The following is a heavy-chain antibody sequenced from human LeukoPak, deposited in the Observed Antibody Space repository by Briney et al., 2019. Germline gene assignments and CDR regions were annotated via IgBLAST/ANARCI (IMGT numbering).Heavy chain of an antibody. CDR3: ARDGVAPGIYFDN. Sequence: GGSLRLSCAASGFSFSSHWMSWVRQAPGKGLEWVANINQDGNQKYYMDSVKGRFTISRDNAKKSLYLQMNSLRAEDTAVYYCARDGVAPGIYFDNWGQGILVTVFS. J-gene: IGHJ4*02. D-gene: IGHD6-13*01. V-gene: IGHV3-7*03. CDR1: GFSFSSHW. CDR2: INQDGNQK.